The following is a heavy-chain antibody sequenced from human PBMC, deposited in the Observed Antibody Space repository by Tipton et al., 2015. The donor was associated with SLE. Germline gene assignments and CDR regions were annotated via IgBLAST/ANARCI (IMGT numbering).Heavy chain of an antibody. CDR3: ARDVIGSSWSPRGMDV. D-gene: IGHD6-13*01. J-gene: IGHJ6*02. CDR2: INHSGST. CDR1: GGSFSGYY. V-gene: IGHV4-34*01. Sequence: LRLSCAVYGGSFSGYYWSWIRQPPGKGLEWIGEINHSGSTNYNPSLKSRVTISVDTSKNQFSLKLSSVTAADTAVYYCARDVIGSSWSPRGMDVWGQGTTVAVSS.